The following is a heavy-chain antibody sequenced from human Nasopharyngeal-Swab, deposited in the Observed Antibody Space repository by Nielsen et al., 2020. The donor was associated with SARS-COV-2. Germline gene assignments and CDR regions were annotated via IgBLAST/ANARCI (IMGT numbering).Heavy chain of an antibody. V-gene: IGHV3-33*01. CDR1: GFTFSSYG. Sequence: GSLKISCAASGFTFSSYGMHWVRQAPGKGLEWVAVIWYDGSNKYYADSVKGRFTISRDNSKNTLYLQMNSLRAEDTAVYYCARQLVYYGMDVWGQGTTVTVSS. J-gene: IGHJ6*02. D-gene: IGHD6-13*01. CDR3: ARQLVYYGMDV. CDR2: IWYDGSNK.